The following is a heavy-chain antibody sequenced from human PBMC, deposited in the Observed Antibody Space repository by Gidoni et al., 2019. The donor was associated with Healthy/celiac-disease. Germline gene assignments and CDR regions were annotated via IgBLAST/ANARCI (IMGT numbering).Heavy chain of an antibody. J-gene: IGHJ4*02. CDR1: GLTFGSYA. Sequence: QVQLVESGGGVVQPGRSLRLSCAASGLTFGSYAMHWVRQAPGKGLGWVAVISYDGSNKYYADSVKGRFTISRDNSKNTLYLQMNSLRAEDTAVYYCARSPGYGNIDYWGQGTLVTVSS. CDR3: ARSPGYGNIDY. D-gene: IGHD5-12*01. CDR2: ISYDGSNK. V-gene: IGHV3-30-3*01.